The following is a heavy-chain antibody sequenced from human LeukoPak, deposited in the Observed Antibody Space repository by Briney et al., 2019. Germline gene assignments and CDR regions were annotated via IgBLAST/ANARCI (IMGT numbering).Heavy chain of an antibody. Sequence: GGSLRPSCAASGFTFSDYYMSWIRQAPGKGLEWVSYISSSGSTIYYADSVKGRFTISRDNAKNSLYLQMNSLRAEDTAVYYCARAAVVIDWFDPWGQGTLVTVSS. CDR3: ARAAVVIDWFDP. D-gene: IGHD3-22*01. J-gene: IGHJ5*02. CDR1: GFTFSDYY. V-gene: IGHV3-11*04. CDR2: ISSSGSTI.